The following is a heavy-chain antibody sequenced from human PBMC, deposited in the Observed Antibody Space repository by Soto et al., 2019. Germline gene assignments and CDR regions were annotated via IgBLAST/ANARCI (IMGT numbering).Heavy chain of an antibody. CDR3: ARDRVESGYPEYFQH. V-gene: IGHV3-53*01. Sequence: EVQLVESGRGLIQPGGSLRLSCAASGFTVSSNYMSWVRQAPGKGLEWVSVIYSGGSTYYADSVKGRFIISRDNSKNTLYLQMNSLRAEDTAVYYCARDRVESGYPEYFQHWGQGTLVTVSS. J-gene: IGHJ1*01. CDR1: GFTVSSNY. CDR2: IYSGGST. D-gene: IGHD3-22*01.